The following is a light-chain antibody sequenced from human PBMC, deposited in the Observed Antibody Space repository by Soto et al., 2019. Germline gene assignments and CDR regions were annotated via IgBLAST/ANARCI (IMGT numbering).Light chain of an antibody. Sequence: EIVLAQSPGTLSLSPGERATLSCRASQSVTNTYLAWYQQRSGQAPRLLVYATSTRAVGVPDRFTGSGTGTDFTLTSSRLEPEDFAVYYCQHYGRSPMFGPGTKVEIK. CDR3: QHYGRSPM. V-gene: IGKV3-20*01. J-gene: IGKJ1*01. CDR1: QSVTNTY. CDR2: ATS.